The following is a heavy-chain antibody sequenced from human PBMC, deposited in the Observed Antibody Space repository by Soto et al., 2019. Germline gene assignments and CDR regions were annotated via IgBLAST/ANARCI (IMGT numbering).Heavy chain of an antibody. J-gene: IGHJ6*02. CDR3: ARDYCSGGSCYGFYYYGMDV. CDR1: GFTFSSYW. D-gene: IGHD2-15*01. V-gene: IGHV3-7*03. CDR2: IKQDGSEK. Sequence: GSLRLSCAASGFTFSSYWMSWVRQAPGKGLEWVANIKQDGSEKYYVDSVKGRFTISRDNAKNSLYLQMNSLRAEDTAVYYCARDYCSGGSCYGFYYYGMDVWGQGTTVTVSS.